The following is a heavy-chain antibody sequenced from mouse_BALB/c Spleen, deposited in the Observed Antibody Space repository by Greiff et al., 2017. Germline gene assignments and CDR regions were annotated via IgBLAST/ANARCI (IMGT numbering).Heavy chain of an antibody. CDR3: ARGGGFDV. V-gene: IGHV1-80*01. CDR1: GYAFSSYW. CDR2: IYPGDGDT. J-gene: IGHJ1*01. Sequence: VKLMESGAELVRPGSSVKISCKASGYAFSSYWMNWVKQRPGQGLEWIGQIYPGDGDTNYNGKFKGKATLTADKSSSTAYMQLSSLTSEDSAVYFCARGGGFDVWGAGTTVTVSS.